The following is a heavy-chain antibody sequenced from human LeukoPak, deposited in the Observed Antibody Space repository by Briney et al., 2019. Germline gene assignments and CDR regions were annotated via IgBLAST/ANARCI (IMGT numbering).Heavy chain of an antibody. J-gene: IGHJ4*02. Sequence: GGSLRLSCAASGSAFTSYSINWVRQAPGKGLEWVSSISSTSDYSYYADSVKGRFTISRDNANNSLYLQMNSLRAEDTALYYCARDYYGSGTYFDYWGQGTLVTVSS. CDR2: ISSTSDYS. V-gene: IGHV3-21*01. CDR1: GSAFTSYS. D-gene: IGHD3-10*01. CDR3: ARDYYGSGTYFDY.